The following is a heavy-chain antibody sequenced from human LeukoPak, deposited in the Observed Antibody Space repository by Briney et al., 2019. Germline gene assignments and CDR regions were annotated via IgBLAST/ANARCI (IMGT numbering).Heavy chain of an antibody. V-gene: IGHV4-39*01. D-gene: IGHD2-2*01. CDR1: GGSISSSRYY. J-gene: IGHJ6*02. Sequence: PSETLSLTCTVSGGSISSSRYYWGWIRQPPGKGLEWIGTIYYSGSTYYNPSLKSRVTISVDTSKNRFSLKLSSVPAADTAGYYCGSTVNCCSTTCYLVAYYGMDVWGQGTTVTVSS. CDR2: IYYSGST. CDR3: GSTVNCCSTTCYLVAYYGMDV.